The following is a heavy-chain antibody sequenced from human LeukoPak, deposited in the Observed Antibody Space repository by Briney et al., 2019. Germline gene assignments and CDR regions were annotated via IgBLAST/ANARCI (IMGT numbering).Heavy chain of an antibody. J-gene: IGHJ4*02. CDR2: IKQDGSEI. Sequence: GGSLRLSCAASGFPFSYYWMNWVRQAPGKGLEWVANIKQDGSEIYYADSVKGRLSISRDNAQTSLSLQMNSLRAEDTAVYYCGRDVVFDYWGQGILVTVSS. V-gene: IGHV3-7*01. CDR1: GFPFSYYW. CDR3: GRDVVFDY.